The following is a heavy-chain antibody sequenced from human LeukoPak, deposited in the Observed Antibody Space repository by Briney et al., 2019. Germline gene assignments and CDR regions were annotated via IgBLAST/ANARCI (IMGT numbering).Heavy chain of an antibody. CDR1: GGSISSSSYY. V-gene: IGHV4-39*07. CDR3: ASSSGYDYYYYYGMDV. D-gene: IGHD5-12*01. Sequence: PSETLSLTCTVSGGSISSSSYYWGWIRQPPGKGLEWIGSIYYSGSTYYNPSLKSRVTISVDTSKNQFSLKLSSVTAADTAVYYCASSSGYDYYYYYGMDVWGQGTTVTVSS. CDR2: IYYSGST. J-gene: IGHJ6*02.